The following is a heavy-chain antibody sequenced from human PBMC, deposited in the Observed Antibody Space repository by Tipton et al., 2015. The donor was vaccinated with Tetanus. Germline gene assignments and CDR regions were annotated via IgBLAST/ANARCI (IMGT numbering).Heavy chain of an antibody. CDR3: ARGGYDSSGYYSSL. CDR1: GGSFSGYY. J-gene: IGHJ4*02. Sequence: TLSLTCAVYGGSFSGYYWSWIRQPPGKGLEWIGEINHSGSTNYNPSLKSRVTISVDTSKNQFSLKLSSVTAADTAVYYCARGGYDSSGYYSSLWGQGTLVTVSS. V-gene: IGHV4-34*01. D-gene: IGHD3-22*01. CDR2: INHSGST.